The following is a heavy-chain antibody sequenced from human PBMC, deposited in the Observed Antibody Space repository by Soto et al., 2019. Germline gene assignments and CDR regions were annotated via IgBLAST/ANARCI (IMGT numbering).Heavy chain of an antibody. CDR3: ARGGRSVAARFDY. Sequence: EVQLVESGGGLVQPGGSLRLSCVAYGFTFSSYWMSWVRQAPGKGLEWVANIKQDGSEKYYVDSVKGRFTISRDNAKNSLCLQMNSLRVEDTAVYYCARGGRSVAARFDYWGQGTLVTVSS. J-gene: IGHJ4*02. CDR2: IKQDGSEK. V-gene: IGHV3-7*01. CDR1: GFTFSSYW. D-gene: IGHD6-6*01.